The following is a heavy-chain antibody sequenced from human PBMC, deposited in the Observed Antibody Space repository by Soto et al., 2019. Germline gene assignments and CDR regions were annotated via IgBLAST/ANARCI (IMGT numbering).Heavy chain of an antibody. V-gene: IGHV1-58*01. Sequence: SVKVSFKASGFTFTSSAVQWVRQARGQRLEWIGWTVVGSGNTNYAQKFQERVTITRDMSTSTAYMELSSLRSEDTAVYYCAADTTQLGEPLRIDYWGQGTLVTVSS. CDR1: GFTFTSSA. CDR3: AADTTQLGEPLRIDY. D-gene: IGHD3-16*01. CDR2: TVVGSGNT. J-gene: IGHJ4*02.